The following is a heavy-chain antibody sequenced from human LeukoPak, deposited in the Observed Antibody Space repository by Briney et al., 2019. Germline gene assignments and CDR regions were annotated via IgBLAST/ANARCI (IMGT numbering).Heavy chain of an antibody. CDR1: GGSISSGDYY. V-gene: IGHV4-30-4*01. CDR2: MYYSGST. CDR3: ARPYYYDSRIDP. D-gene: IGHD3-22*01. Sequence: SETLSLTCTVSGGSISSGDYYWSWIRQPPGKGLEWIAYMYYSGSTYYNPSLKSRVTMSADTSKNQLSLKLSSVTAADTAVYYCARPYYYDSRIDPWGQGALVAVSS. J-gene: IGHJ5*02.